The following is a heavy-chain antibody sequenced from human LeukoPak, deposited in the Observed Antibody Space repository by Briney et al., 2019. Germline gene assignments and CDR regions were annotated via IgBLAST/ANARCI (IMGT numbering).Heavy chain of an antibody. Sequence: SQTLSLTCVISGDSVSSNSAAWNWIRQSPSRGLEWLGRTYYRSKWHYDYAVSVKSRVTINPDTSKNQFSLHLDSVTPEDTAVYYCAGYSYGVRPSWGQGTLVSVSS. CDR1: GDSVSSNSAA. CDR3: AGYSYGVRPS. V-gene: IGHV6-1*01. D-gene: IGHD5-18*01. CDR2: TYYRSKWHY. J-gene: IGHJ5*02.